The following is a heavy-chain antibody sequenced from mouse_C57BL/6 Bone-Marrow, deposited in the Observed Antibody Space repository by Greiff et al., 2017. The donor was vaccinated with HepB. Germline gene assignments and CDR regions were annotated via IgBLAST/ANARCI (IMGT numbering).Heavy chain of an antibody. CDR3: TTPLYYGKEDRD. Sequence: EVQRVESGAELVRPGASVKLSCTASGFNIKDDYMHWVKQRPEQGLEWIGWIDPENGDTEYASKFQGKATITADTSSNTAYLQLSSLTSEDTAVYYCTTPLYYGKEDRDWGQGTLVTVSA. J-gene: IGHJ3*01. V-gene: IGHV14-4*01. D-gene: IGHD1-1*01. CDR2: IDPENGDT. CDR1: GFNIKDDY.